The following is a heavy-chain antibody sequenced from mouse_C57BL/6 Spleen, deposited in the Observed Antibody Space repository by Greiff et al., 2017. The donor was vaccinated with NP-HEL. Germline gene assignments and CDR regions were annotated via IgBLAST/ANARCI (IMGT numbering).Heavy chain of an antibody. J-gene: IGHJ2*01. Sequence: QVQLQQPGAELVMPGASVKLSCKASGYTFTSYWMHWVKQRPGQGLEWIGEIDPSDSYTNYNQKFKGKSTLTVDKSSSTAYMQLSGLTSEDSAVYYSARGGNYVDYWGQGTTLTVSS. CDR2: IDPSDSYT. CDR3: ARGGNYVDY. V-gene: IGHV1-69*01. CDR1: GYTFTSYW.